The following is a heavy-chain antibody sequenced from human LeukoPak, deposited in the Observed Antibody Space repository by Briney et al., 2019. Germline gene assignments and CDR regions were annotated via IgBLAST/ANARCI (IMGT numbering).Heavy chain of an antibody. J-gene: IGHJ4*02. CDR1: GGSFRGYY. V-gene: IGHV4-34*01. Sequence: KPSATLSLTCAVYGGSFRGYYWSWIRQPPGKGLEWMGEVNHSGSTNYNTSLKSRVTISVDTSKNQCSLKLSSVTAADTAVYYCARGGSMVVTATPPFDYWGQGTLVTVSS. CDR3: ARGGSMVVTATPPFDY. D-gene: IGHD2-21*02. CDR2: VNHSGST.